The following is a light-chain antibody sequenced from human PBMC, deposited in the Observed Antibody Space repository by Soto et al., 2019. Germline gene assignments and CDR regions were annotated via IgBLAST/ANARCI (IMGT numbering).Light chain of an antibody. Sequence: DIQMTQSPSTLSASVEDRVTITCRASQSISNWVAWYQQKPGKVPELLIYDASRLQSGVPLRFSGSGSGTEFTLTISSLQPDDFVTYYCQQYSSYSTFGQGTKVEI. CDR1: QSISNW. J-gene: IGKJ1*01. CDR2: DAS. V-gene: IGKV1-5*01. CDR3: QQYSSYST.